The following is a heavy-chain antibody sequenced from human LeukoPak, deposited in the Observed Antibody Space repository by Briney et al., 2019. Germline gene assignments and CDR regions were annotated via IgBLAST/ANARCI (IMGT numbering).Heavy chain of an antibody. CDR1: GYTLTELS. CDR3: ATQDSSGWYPNIFDY. V-gene: IGHV1-24*01. Sequence: ASVKVSCKVSGYTLTELSMHWVRQAPGKGLEWMGGFDPEDGETIYAQKFQGRVTMTEDTSTDTAYMELSSLRSEDTAVYYCATQDSSGWYPNIFDYWGQGTLVTVSS. D-gene: IGHD6-19*01. J-gene: IGHJ4*02. CDR2: FDPEDGET.